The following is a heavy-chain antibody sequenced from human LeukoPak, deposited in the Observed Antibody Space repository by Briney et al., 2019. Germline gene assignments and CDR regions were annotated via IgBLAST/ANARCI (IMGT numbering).Heavy chain of an antibody. V-gene: IGHV4-34*01. Sequence: SETLSLTCAVYGGAFSGYYWSWVRQPPGKGLEWIGSIYHSGSTYYNPSLKSRVTISVDTSKNQFSLKLSSVTAADTAVYYCASIDSSGYYSNYWGQGTLVTVSS. CDR1: GGAFSGYY. CDR3: ASIDSSGYYSNY. D-gene: IGHD3-22*01. CDR2: IYHSGST. J-gene: IGHJ4*02.